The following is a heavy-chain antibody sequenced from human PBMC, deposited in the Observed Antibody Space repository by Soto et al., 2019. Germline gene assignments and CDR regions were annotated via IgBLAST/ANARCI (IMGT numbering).Heavy chain of an antibody. CDR2: IIPIFGTA. CDR3: ARDQRSITIFGVGHIRYYYGMDV. CDR1: GGTFSSYA. D-gene: IGHD3-3*01. J-gene: IGHJ6*02. V-gene: IGHV1-69*01. Sequence: QVQLVQSGAEVKKPGSSVKVSCKASGGTFSSYAISWVRQAPGQGLEWMGGIIPIFGTANYAQKFQGRVTITADESTSTAYMELSSLRSEDTAVYYCARDQRSITIFGVGHIRYYYGMDVWGQGTTVTVSS.